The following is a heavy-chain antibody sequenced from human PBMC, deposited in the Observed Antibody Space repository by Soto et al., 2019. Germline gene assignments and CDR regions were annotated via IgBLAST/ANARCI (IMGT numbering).Heavy chain of an antibody. CDR1: GGSVNSGNYY. CDR3: ARVERGTATTVVDAFDI. Sequence: QVQLQQWGAGLLKPSETLSLTCAVYGGSVNSGNYYWSWILQPPGKGLDWIGERSHSGGTHFNPSLKSRVTISVDTAKNQFSLKMSSVTAADTALYYCARVERGTATTVVDAFDIWGPGTLVTVSS. J-gene: IGHJ3*02. D-gene: IGHD1-1*01. CDR2: RSHSGGT. V-gene: IGHV4-34*01.